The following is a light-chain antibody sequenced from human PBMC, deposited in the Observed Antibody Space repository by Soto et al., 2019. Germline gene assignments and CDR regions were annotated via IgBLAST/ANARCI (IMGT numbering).Light chain of an antibody. CDR3: QQYNNWLT. CDR2: GAS. J-gene: IGKJ4*01. CDR1: QSVSSN. V-gene: IGKV3-15*01. Sequence: EIVMTQSPATLSVSPGERATLYCRASQSVSSNLAWYQQKLGQAPRLLIYGASTRATGIPARFSGSGSGTEFTLTISSLQAEEFAVYYCQQYNNWLTFGGGTKVEIK.